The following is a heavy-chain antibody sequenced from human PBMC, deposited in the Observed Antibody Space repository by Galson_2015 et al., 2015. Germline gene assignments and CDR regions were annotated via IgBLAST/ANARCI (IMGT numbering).Heavy chain of an antibody. J-gene: IGHJ4*02. Sequence: SETLSLTCTVSGGSISSYYWSWIRQPPGKGLEWIGYIYYSGSTNYNPSLKSRVTISVDTSKNQFSLKLSSVTAADTAVYYCARVIGRDGYNYWMDYWGQGTLVTVSS. D-gene: IGHD5-24*01. V-gene: IGHV4-59*01. CDR2: IYYSGST. CDR1: GGSISSYY. CDR3: ARVIGRDGYNYWMDY.